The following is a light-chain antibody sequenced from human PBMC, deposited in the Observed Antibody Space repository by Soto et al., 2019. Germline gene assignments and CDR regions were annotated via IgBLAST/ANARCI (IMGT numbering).Light chain of an antibody. CDR2: GAS. V-gene: IGKV3D-15*01. Sequence: EILMTQSPATLSVSPGERATLSCRASQSVSSNLAWYQQKVGQAPRLLIYGASIRATGIPARFSGSGSGTEVTLTISSLQAEDFAVYFGQQYNNWPPLTFGGGTKVEIK. CDR3: QQYNNWPPLT. CDR1: QSVSSN. J-gene: IGKJ4*01.